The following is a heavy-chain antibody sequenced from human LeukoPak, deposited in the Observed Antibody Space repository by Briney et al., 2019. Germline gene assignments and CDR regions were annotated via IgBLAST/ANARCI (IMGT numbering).Heavy chain of an antibody. CDR2: IYTSGST. D-gene: IGHD2-2*02. Sequence: PSETLSLTCTVSGGSISSGSYYWSWIRQPAGKGLEWIGRIYTSGSTNYNPSLKSRVTISVDTSKNQFSLKLSSVTAADTAVYYCARGHIVVVPAAITGTYYYYYMDVWGKGTTVTVSS. J-gene: IGHJ6*03. CDR1: GGSISSGSYY. CDR3: ARGHIVVVPAAITGTYYYYYMDV. V-gene: IGHV4-61*02.